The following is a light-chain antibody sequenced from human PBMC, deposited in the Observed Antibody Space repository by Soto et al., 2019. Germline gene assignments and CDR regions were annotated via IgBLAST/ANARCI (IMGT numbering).Light chain of an antibody. Sequence: SALTQPASVSGSPGQSITISCTGTSSDVGGYKYVSWYQHHPGKAPKLMIYEVSNRPSGVSNRFSGSKSGNTASLTISGLQAEDEADYYCMSYTDSTSPVFGTGTKVTVL. CDR2: EVS. V-gene: IGLV2-14*01. CDR1: SSDVGGYKY. J-gene: IGLJ1*01. CDR3: MSYTDSTSPV.